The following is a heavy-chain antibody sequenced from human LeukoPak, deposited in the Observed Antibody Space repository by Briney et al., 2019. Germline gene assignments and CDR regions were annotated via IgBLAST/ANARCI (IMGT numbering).Heavy chain of an antibody. V-gene: IGHV6-1*01. CDR2: TYYRSKWYN. D-gene: IGHD6-13*01. Sequence: SQTLSLTCAISGDSVSINSATWNWIRQSPSRGLEWLGRTYYRSKWYNEYAVSVKSRITINPDTSKNQFSLQVNSVTPEDTAVYYCAGSHSSTWYPDCWGQGTLVTVSS. J-gene: IGHJ4*02. CDR3: AGSHSSTWYPDC. CDR1: GDSVSINSAT.